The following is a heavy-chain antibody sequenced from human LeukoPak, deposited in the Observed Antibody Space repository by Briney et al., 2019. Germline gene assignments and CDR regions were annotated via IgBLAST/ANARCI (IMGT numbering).Heavy chain of an antibody. CDR2: IKQDGSEK. CDR3: ARERNNNVDTFDY. D-gene: IGHD1-14*01. J-gene: IGHJ4*02. V-gene: IGHV3-7*01. CDR1: GFTFSSYW. Sequence: PGGSLRLSCAASGFTFSSYWMSWVRQAPGKGLEWVANIKQDGSEKYYVDSVKGRFTISRDNAKNSLYLQMNSLRAEDTAVYYCARERNNNVDTFDYWGQGTLVTVSS.